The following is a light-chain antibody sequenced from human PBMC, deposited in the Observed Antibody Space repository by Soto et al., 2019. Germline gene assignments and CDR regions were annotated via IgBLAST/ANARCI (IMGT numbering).Light chain of an antibody. V-gene: IGLV2-23*03. CDR2: EGS. CDR1: SSDVGSYNF. CDR3: CSYSGSTSFVA. J-gene: IGLJ2*01. Sequence: QSALTQPASVSGSPGQSITISCTGTSSDVGSYNFVSWYQQHPGQAPKLMIYEGSKRPSGISNRFSGSKSGNTASLTISGLHAADESEYYCCSYSGSTSFVAFGGGTKLTVL.